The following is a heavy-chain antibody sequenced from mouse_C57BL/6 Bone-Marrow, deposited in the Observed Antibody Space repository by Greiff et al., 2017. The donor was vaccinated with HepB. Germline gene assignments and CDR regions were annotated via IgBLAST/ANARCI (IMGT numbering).Heavy chain of an antibody. CDR3: ASFITTVVATDAY. CDR2: ILPGSGST. Sequence: QVQLQQSGAELMKPGASVKLSCKATGYTFTGYWIEWVKQRPGHGLEWIGEILPGSGSTNYNEKFKGKATFTADTSSNTAYMQLSSLTTEDSAIYYCASFITTVVATDAYWGQGTLVTVSA. CDR1: GYTFTGYW. J-gene: IGHJ3*01. D-gene: IGHD1-1*01. V-gene: IGHV1-9*01.